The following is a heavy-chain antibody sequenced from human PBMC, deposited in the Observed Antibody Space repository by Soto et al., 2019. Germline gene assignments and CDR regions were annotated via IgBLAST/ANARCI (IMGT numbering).Heavy chain of an antibody. Sequence: GASVKVSCKASGGTFSSYAISWVRQAPGQGLEWMGGIIPIFGTANYAQKFQGRVTITADESTSTAYMELSSLRSEDTAVYYCARMYYDSSGYYYRQYSYYYCGMDVWGQGTTVTVSS. CDR2: IIPIFGTA. D-gene: IGHD3-22*01. CDR3: ARMYYDSSGYYYRQYSYYYCGMDV. J-gene: IGHJ6*02. CDR1: GGTFSSYA. V-gene: IGHV1-69*13.